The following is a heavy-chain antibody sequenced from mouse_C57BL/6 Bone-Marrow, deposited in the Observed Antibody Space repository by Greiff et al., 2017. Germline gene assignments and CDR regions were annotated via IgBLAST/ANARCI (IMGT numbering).Heavy chain of an antibody. Sequence: VQLQQSGPELVKPGASVKISCNASGYTFTDYYINWVKQRPGQGLEWIGWIYPGSGNTNYNAKFKGKATLTVDTSSSTANMQLSSLTSEYSAVYMGERPDCCGGSCYDLEDWGTGTSVTVSS. CDR2: IYPGSGNT. CDR3: ERPDCCGGSCYDLED. CDR1: GYTFTDYY. V-gene: IGHV1-84*01. J-gene: IGHJ1*03. D-gene: IGHD1-1*02.